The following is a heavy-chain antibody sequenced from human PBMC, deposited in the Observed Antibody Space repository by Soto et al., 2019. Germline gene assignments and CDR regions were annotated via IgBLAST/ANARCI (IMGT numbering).Heavy chain of an antibody. CDR1: GFTFSSYG. CDR3: AKDRRGSYRYYYYYYMDV. V-gene: IGHV3-30*18. Sequence: GGSLRLSCAASGFTFSSYGMHWVRQAPGKGLEWVAVISYDGSNKYYADSVKGRFTISRDNSKNTLYLQMNSLRAEDTAVYYCAKDRRGSYRYYYYYYMDVWGKGTTVTVSS. CDR2: ISYDGSNK. J-gene: IGHJ6*03. D-gene: IGHD3-16*02.